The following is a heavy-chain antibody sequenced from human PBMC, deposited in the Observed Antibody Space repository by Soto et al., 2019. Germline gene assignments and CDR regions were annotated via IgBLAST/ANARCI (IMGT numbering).Heavy chain of an antibody. CDR1: GFTFSSYA. CDR2: ISYDGSNK. Sequence: QVQLVESGGGAVQPGRSLRLSCAASGFTFSSYAMHWVRQAPGKGLEWVAVISYDGSNKYYADSVKGRFTISRDNSKNTLYLQMNSLRAEDTAVYYCARSAYGSGSYYAFDIWGQGTMVTVSS. CDR3: ARSAYGSGSYYAFDI. V-gene: IGHV3-30-3*01. D-gene: IGHD3-10*01. J-gene: IGHJ3*02.